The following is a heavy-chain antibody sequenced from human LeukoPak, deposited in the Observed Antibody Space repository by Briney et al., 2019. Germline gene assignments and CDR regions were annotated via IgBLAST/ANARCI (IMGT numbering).Heavy chain of an antibody. Sequence: GGSLRLSCAASGFIFSSYWMHWVRQAPGKGLVWVSRIHSYGSSTSYADSVKGRFTISRDNAKNTLYLQMNSLRAEDTAVYYCARDRAYGDYLDYWGQGTLVTVSS. J-gene: IGHJ4*02. CDR3: ARDRAYGDYLDY. D-gene: IGHD4-17*01. CDR1: GFIFSSYW. CDR2: IHSYGSST. V-gene: IGHV3-74*01.